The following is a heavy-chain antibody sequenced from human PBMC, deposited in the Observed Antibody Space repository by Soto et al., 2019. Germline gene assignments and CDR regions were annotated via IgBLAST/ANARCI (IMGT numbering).Heavy chain of an antibody. CDR3: AKPLTVYGGYPPFDY. Sequence: EVQLLESGGGLVQPGGSLRLSCAASGFTFSSYAMSWVRQAPGKGLEWVSAISGSGGRTDYADSVKGRFTISRDNSKNTLYLQMNSLRAEDTAVYYCAKPLTVYGGYPPFDYWGQGTLVTVSS. D-gene: IGHD4-17*01. CDR2: ISGSGGRT. CDR1: GFTFSSYA. J-gene: IGHJ4*02. V-gene: IGHV3-23*01.